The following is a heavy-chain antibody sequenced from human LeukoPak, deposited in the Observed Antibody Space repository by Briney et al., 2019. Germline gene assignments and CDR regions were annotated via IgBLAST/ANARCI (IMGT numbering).Heavy chain of an antibody. CDR1: GFTFSSYS. CDR2: ISSSSSYI. D-gene: IGHD3-9*01. Sequence: PGGSLRLSCAASGFTFSSYSMNWVRQAPGKGLEWVSSISSSSSYIYYADSVKGRFTISRDNAKNSLYLQMNSLIAEDTAVYYCARDLNPRYFDWTSSAWFDPWGQGTLVTVSS. J-gene: IGHJ5*02. V-gene: IGHV3-21*01. CDR3: ARDLNPRYFDWTSSAWFDP.